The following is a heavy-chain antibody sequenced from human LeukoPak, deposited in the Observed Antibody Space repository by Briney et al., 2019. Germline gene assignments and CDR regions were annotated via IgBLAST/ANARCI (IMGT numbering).Heavy chain of an antibody. V-gene: IGHV3-7*05. D-gene: IGHD3-22*01. CDR1: GFTFSSYW. Sequence: GGSLRLSCAASGFTFSSYWMSWVRQAPGKGLKWVANIKQDGSEKYYVDSVKGRFTISRDNAKNSLYLQMNSLRAEDTAVYYCARLGPNYYDSDGYYPWGQRILVTVSS. CDR2: IKQDGSEK. J-gene: IGHJ5*02. CDR3: ARLGPNYYDSDGYYP.